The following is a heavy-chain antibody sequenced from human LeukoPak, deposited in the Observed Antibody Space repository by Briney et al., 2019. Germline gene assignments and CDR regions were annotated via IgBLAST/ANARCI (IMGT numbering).Heavy chain of an antibody. CDR2: IYYSGST. CDR3: GGSTAYYPFSYYYYMDV. V-gene: IGHV4-59*08. CDR1: GGSISSSY. D-gene: IGHD3-22*01. J-gene: IGHJ6*03. Sequence: SETLSLTRTVSGGSISSSYWSWIRQPPGKGLEWIGYIYYSGSTNYNPSLKSRVTISVDTSKNQFSLKLSSVTAADTAVYYCGGSTAYYPFSYYYYMDVWGKGTTVTVSS.